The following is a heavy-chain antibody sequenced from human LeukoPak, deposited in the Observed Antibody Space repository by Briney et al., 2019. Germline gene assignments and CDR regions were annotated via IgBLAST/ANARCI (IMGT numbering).Heavy chain of an antibody. CDR3: AIITRRLERPIG. J-gene: IGHJ4*02. D-gene: IGHD1-1*01. V-gene: IGHV3-7*01. CDR2: IKQDGSEK. CDR1: GFAFSDSW. Sequence: GGSLRLSCAASGFAFSDSWMTWIRQAPGKGLEWVANIKQDGSEKYYVDSVKGRFTISRDNAKNSLYLQMNSLRAEDTAVFYCAIITRRLERPIGWGQGTLVTVSS.